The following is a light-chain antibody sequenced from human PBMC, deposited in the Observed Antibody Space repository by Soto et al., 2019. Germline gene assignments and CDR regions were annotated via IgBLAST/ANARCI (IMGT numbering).Light chain of an antibody. CDR2: TSS. CDR3: QQSYSTPPT. CDR1: QSIGRN. J-gene: IGKJ1*01. Sequence: DIQMTQSPASLSASVGDRVTISCRASQSIGRNLNWYQQKPGKAPTLLMFTSSNLQSGVPSRFSGSGSGTDFILTISSLQPEDFATYYCQQSYSTPPTFGQGTTGDIK. V-gene: IGKV1-39*01.